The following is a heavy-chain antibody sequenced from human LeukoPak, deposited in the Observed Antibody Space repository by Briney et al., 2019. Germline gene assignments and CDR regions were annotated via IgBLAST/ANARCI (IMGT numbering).Heavy chain of an antibody. D-gene: IGHD6-6*01. CDR1: GGSISSLY. Sequence: PSETLSLTCSVSGGSISSLYWSWIRQPPREGLEWIGYIYYTGSTNHNPSLKSRVTMFVDMSKNQFSLRLSSVTAADTAVYYCARHRAYSSSSPFDYWGQGTLVTVSS. CDR3: ARHRAYSSSSPFDY. J-gene: IGHJ4*02. V-gene: IGHV4-59*08. CDR2: IYYTGST.